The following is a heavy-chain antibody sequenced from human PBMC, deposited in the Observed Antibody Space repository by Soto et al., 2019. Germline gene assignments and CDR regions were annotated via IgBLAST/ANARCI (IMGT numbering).Heavy chain of an antibody. J-gene: IGHJ5*02. Sequence: GASVKVSCKASGGTFSSYAISWVRQAPGQGLEWMGGIIPIFGTANYAQKFQGRVTITADKSTSTAYMELSSLRPEDTAVYYCALPTDHYDSSGSYNWFDPWGQGTLVTVSS. D-gene: IGHD3-22*01. CDR3: ALPTDHYDSSGSYNWFDP. CDR1: GGTFSSYA. CDR2: IIPIFGTA. V-gene: IGHV1-69*06.